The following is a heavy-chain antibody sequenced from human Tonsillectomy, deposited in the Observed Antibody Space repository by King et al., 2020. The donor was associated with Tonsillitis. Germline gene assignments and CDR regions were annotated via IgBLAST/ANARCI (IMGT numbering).Heavy chain of an antibody. CDR1: GISVSSNY. Sequence: VQLVESGGGLVQPGVSLRLSCAASGISVSSNYMSWVRQAPGKGLEWVSVIHSGGTTYYPDSVTGRFTISRNSSNNTLYLQMNSLRAEDTAVYYSARDPIYGAGSYGDYHAMDVWGQGTTVTVS. D-gene: IGHD3-10*01. CDR3: ARDPIYGAGSYGDYHAMDV. J-gene: IGHJ6*02. CDR2: IHSGGTT. V-gene: IGHV3-66*01.